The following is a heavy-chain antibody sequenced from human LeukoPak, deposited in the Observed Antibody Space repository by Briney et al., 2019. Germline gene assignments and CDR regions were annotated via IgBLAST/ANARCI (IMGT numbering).Heavy chain of an antibody. CDR1: GFSLSTSGVG. D-gene: IGHD6-25*01. CDR2: IYWDDDK. V-gene: IGHV2-5*02. J-gene: IGHJ4*02. Sequence: SGPTLVNPTQTLTLTCTFSGFSLSTSGVGVGWIRQPPGKALEWLALIYWDDDKRYSPSLKSRLTVTKDTSKNQVVLTMTNMDPMDTATYYCAHRRGNGWDFDYWGQGTLVTVSS. CDR3: AHRRGNGWDFDY.